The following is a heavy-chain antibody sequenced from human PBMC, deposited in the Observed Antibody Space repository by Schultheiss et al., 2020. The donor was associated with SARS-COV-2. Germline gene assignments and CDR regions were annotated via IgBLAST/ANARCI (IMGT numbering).Heavy chain of an antibody. CDR2: IYYSGTT. V-gene: IGHV4-59*01. D-gene: IGHD3-22*01. CDR3: ARGTYYYDSSGYPRYYFDY. J-gene: IGHJ4*02. CDR1: GGSMTDFY. Sequence: SETLSLTCSVSGGSMTDFYWSWIRQSPQKGLEWIGYIYYSGTTNYKPSLKSRVTISIDTSKNQFSLKLTSVTPADTAVYYCARGTYYYDSSGYPRYYFDYWGQGTLVTVSS.